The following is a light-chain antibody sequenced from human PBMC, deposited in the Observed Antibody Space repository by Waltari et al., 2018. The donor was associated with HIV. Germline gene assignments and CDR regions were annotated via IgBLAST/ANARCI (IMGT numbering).Light chain of an antibody. CDR1: QSVSSN. CDR3: QQYNSWPPWT. Sequence: EIVMTQSLATLSVSPGERATLSCRASQSVSSNLAWYHQKPGQAPRLLIYGASTRATGIPARFSGSGSGTEFTLTISSLQSEDFAVYYCQQYNSWPPWTFGQGTRVDFK. CDR2: GAS. J-gene: IGKJ1*01. V-gene: IGKV3-15*01.